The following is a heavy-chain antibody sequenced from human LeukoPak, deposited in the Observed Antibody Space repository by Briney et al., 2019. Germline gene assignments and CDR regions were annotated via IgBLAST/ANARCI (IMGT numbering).Heavy chain of an antibody. CDR2: IYYSGST. J-gene: IGHJ4*02. D-gene: IGHD6-13*01. V-gene: IGHV4-39*01. CDR3: ARQCLSSSSWYKGFDY. Sequence: SETLSLTCIVSGGSISSISSNNYHWGWIRQPPGKGLEWIGSIYYSGSTYYNPSLKSRVTISVDTSKNQFSLKLSSVTAADTAVYYCARQCLSSSSWYKGFDYWGQGTLVTVSS. CDR1: GGSISSISSNNYH.